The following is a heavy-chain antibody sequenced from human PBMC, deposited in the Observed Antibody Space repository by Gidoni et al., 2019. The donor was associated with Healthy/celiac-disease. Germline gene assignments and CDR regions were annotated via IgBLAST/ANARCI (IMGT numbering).Heavy chain of an antibody. CDR1: GFTFSSYA. CDR2: ISGSGGST. Sequence: EVQLLESGGGLVQPGGSLRLPCAASGFTFSSYAMSWVRQAPGKGLEWVSAISGSGGSTYYADSVKGRFTIFRDNSKNTLYLQMNSLRAEDTAVYYCAKVGVVVVAATPEWGQGTLVTVSS. D-gene: IGHD2-15*01. V-gene: IGHV3-23*01. CDR3: AKVGVVVVAATPE. J-gene: IGHJ4*02.